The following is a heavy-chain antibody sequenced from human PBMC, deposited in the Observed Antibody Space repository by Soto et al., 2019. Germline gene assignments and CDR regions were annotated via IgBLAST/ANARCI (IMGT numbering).Heavy chain of an antibody. CDR3: ARDNGRAGSFDP. D-gene: IGHD6-13*01. J-gene: IGHJ5*02. Sequence: EVQLVESGGGLVQPGGSLRLSCAASEFTFSRYSMNWVRQAPGKGLEWISYITSDSSTIYYADSVKGRFTISRDNAKNSLFLQMNSLRDEDTAMYYCARDNGRAGSFDPWGQGTLVTVSS. V-gene: IGHV3-48*02. CDR1: EFTFSRYS. CDR2: ITSDSSTI.